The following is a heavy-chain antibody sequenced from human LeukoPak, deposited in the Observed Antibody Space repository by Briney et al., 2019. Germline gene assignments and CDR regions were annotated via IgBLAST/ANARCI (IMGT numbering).Heavy chain of an antibody. CDR2: IYYSGST. Sequence: PSETLSLTCTVSGGPISSSSYYWGWIRQPPGKGLEWIGSIYYSGSTYYNPSLKSRVTISIDKSNNQFSLKLSAVTAAGTAVYYCATLSGYSGSYYSFDYWGQGTLVTVSS. CDR1: GGPISSSSYY. J-gene: IGHJ4*01. D-gene: IGHD1-26*01. V-gene: IGHV4-39*01. CDR3: ATLSGYSGSYYSFDY.